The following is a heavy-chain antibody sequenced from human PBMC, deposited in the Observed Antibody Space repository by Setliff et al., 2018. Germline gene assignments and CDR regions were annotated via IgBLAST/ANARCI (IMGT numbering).Heavy chain of an antibody. CDR2: IYPGDSDT. D-gene: IGHD1-26*01. J-gene: IGHJ4*02. V-gene: IGHV5-51*01. CDR1: GYRFSTYW. CDR3: AASGTYFPFDY. Sequence: GESLKISCKGSGYRFSTYWIGWVRQMPGKGLEWMGIIYPGDSDTRYSPAFQGQVTISVDKSINTAYLQWGSLKASDTAMYYCAASGTYFPFDYWGQGTLVTVS.